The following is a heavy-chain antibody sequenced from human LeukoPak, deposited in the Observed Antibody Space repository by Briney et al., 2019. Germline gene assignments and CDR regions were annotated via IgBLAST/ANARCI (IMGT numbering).Heavy chain of an antibody. CDR2: ISAYNGNT. D-gene: IGHD5-18*01. CDR1: GYTFTSYG. Sequence: GASVKVSCKASGYTFTSYGISWVRQAPGQGLEWMGWISAYNGNTNYAQKLQGRVTMTTDTSTSTAYMELRSLRSDDTAVYYCARGLRNARYSPIQLWLRTHTEYYFDYWGQGTLVTVSS. V-gene: IGHV1-18*01. J-gene: IGHJ4*02. CDR3: ARGLRNARYSPIQLWLRTHTEYYFDY.